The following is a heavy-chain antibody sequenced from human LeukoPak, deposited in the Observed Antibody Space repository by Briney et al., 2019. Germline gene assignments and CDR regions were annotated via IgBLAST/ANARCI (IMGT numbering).Heavy chain of an antibody. CDR3: IKDMGFDLLKDAFDL. V-gene: IGHV3-9*01. CDR1: AFTLNNFA. CDR2: ISWDGRNM. J-gene: IGHJ3*01. D-gene: IGHD1-26*01. Sequence: GGSLRLSCPASAFTLNNFAMQWARQAPGQGLEWVSGISWDGRNMAYAASVKGRFTISRDNAQNSLYLQMYSLKIEDTAFYYCIKDMGFDLLKDAFDLWGQGMLVTVSS.